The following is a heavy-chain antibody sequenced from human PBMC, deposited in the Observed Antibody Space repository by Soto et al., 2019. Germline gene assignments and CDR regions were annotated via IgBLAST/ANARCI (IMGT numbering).Heavy chain of an antibody. J-gene: IGHJ5*02. CDR3: SRNLLNCSSTSCLNWFDP. CDR2: IIPILGIA. V-gene: IGHV1-69*02. D-gene: IGHD2-2*01. CDR1: GGTFSSYT. Sequence: QVQLVQSGAEVKKPGSSVKVSCKASGGTFSSYTISWVRQAPGQGLEWMGRIIPILGIANYAQKFQGRVTITVDKATSTAYMDLSSLRSEDTAVYYCSRNLLNCSSTSCLNWFDPWGQGTLVTVSS.